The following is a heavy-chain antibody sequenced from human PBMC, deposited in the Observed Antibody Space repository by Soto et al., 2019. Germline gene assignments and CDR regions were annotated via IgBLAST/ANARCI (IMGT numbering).Heavy chain of an antibody. V-gene: IGHV3-30*14. J-gene: IGHJ4*02. D-gene: IGHD5-18*01. CDR2: ISNDGIKI. CDR1: RFTFSNYA. Sequence: QVQLVESGGGVVQPGRSLRLACAASRFTFSNYAVHWVRQAPGKGLEWVTVISNDGIKIYYADSVSGRFCISRDNSRNPVYVQMNTLRDEYTAVYYCAIEAGYSFGPDYLGQGTLLTVSS. CDR3: AIEAGYSFGPDY.